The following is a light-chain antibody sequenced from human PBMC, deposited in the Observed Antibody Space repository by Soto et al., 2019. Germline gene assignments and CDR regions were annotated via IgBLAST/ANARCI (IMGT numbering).Light chain of an antibody. J-gene: IGLJ1*01. CDR2: DVT. Sequence: QSALTQPRSVSGSPGQSVSISCTGTSSDVGGYNYVSWYQHHPGKAPTVRIYDVTKRPSGVPDRFSGSKSGNTASLTISGLQAEDEADYYCCSYAGSYIYVFGTGTKVTVL. CDR1: SSDVGGYNY. V-gene: IGLV2-11*01. CDR3: CSYAGSYIYV.